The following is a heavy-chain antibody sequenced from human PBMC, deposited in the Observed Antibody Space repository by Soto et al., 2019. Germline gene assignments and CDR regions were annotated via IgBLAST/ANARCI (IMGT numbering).Heavy chain of an antibody. J-gene: IGHJ4*02. D-gene: IGHD3-9*01. V-gene: IGHV4-61*01. CDR2: IYYSGST. CDR1: GGSVSSGSYY. Sequence: SETLSLTCTVSGGSVSSGSYYWSWIRQPPGKGLEWIGYIYYSGSTNYNPSLKSRVTISVDTSKNQFSLKLSSVTAADTAVYYCAREGRDFLTGYYIKFDYWGQGTLVTVSS. CDR3: AREGRDFLTGYYIKFDY.